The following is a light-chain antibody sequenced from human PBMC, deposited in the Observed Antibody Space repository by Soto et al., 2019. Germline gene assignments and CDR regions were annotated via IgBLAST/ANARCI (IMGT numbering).Light chain of an antibody. CDR2: DVS. CDR1: SSDVGGYNS. CDR3: KSYTSRSTYV. V-gene: IGLV2-14*03. Sequence: QSVLTQPASVSGSPGQSITISCTGTSSDVGGYNSVSWYQHHPGKASKLMIYDVSNRSSGVSSRFSGSKSDNTASLTISGLQAEDEADYYCKSYTSRSTYVFGTGTKVTVL. J-gene: IGLJ1*01.